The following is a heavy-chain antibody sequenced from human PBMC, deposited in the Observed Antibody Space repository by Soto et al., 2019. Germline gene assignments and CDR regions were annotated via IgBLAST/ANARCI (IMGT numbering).Heavy chain of an antibody. CDR3: AREDYYESSGGMDV. V-gene: IGHV6-1*01. CDR2: TYYRSKWYN. Sequence: PSQTLSLTCAISVDSVSSNSAAGSCIRQSPSRGLEWLGRTYYRSKWYNDFAVSLKSRLTINPDTLKNQFSLLLNSVTPEDTAVYYCAREDYYESSGGMDVWGQGTAVTVSS. J-gene: IGHJ6*02. CDR1: VDSVSSNSAA. D-gene: IGHD3-22*01.